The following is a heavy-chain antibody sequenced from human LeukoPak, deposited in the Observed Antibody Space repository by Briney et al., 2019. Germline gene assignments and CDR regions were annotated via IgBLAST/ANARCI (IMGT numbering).Heavy chain of an antibody. Sequence: PSETLSLTCTVSGGSISSYYWSWIRQPPGKGLEWIGYIYYSGSTNYNPSLKSRVTISVDTSKNQFSLKLSSVTAADTAVYYCARQSLLWFGELSFFPDYWGQGTLVTVSS. CDR2: IYYSGST. J-gene: IGHJ4*02. CDR1: GGSISSYY. V-gene: IGHV4-59*01. D-gene: IGHD3-10*01. CDR3: ARQSLLWFGELSFFPDY.